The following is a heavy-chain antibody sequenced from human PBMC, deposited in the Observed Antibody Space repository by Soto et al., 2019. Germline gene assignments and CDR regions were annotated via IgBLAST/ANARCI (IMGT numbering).Heavy chain of an antibody. Sequence: QVQLVQSGAEVKKPGSSVKVSCKASGGTFSSYAISWVRQAPGQGLEWMGGIIPIFGTANYAQKFQGRVTITADKSTSTAYMEMSSLRYEDTAVYYCADLGVSWGPMDVWGQGTTVTVSS. V-gene: IGHV1-69*06. CDR3: ADLGVSWGPMDV. J-gene: IGHJ6*02. D-gene: IGHD3-3*01. CDR1: GGTFSSYA. CDR2: IIPIFGTA.